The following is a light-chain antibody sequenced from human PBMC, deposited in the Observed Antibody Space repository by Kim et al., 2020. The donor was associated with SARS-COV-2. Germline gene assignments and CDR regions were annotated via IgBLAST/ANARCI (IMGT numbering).Light chain of an antibody. CDR2: RNN. Sequence: ELTQPPSASGTPGQRVTISCSGSSSNIGSNYVYWYQQLPGTAPKLLIYRNNQRPSGVPDRFSGSKSGTSASLAISGLRSEDEADYYCAAWDDSLSGRGVFGGGTQLTVL. V-gene: IGLV1-47*01. CDR1: SSNIGSNY. CDR3: AAWDDSLSGRGV. J-gene: IGLJ2*01.